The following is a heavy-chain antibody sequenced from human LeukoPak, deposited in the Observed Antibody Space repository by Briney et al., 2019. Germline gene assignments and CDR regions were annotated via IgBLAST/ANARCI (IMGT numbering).Heavy chain of an antibody. Sequence: GGSLRLSCAASGFSFSSYGMHWVRQAPGKGLEWVALISQDGSNKYHADSVKGRFTISRDNSKNTLYLQMNSLGAEDTAVYYCASTIGSAGTQYWGQGTLVTVSS. D-gene: IGHD6-13*01. J-gene: IGHJ4*02. CDR3: ASTIGSAGTQY. CDR2: ISQDGSNK. V-gene: IGHV3-30*03. CDR1: GFSFSSYG.